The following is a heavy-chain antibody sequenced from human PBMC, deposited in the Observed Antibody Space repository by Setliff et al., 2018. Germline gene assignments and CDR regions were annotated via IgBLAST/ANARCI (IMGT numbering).Heavy chain of an antibody. Sequence: SETLSLTCTVSGGSISSYYWSWIRQPPGKGLEWIGYIYSSGSTYYNPSLKSRVSISVDTSKNQFSLKLSSVTAADTAVYYCARESRYYYDNLGTLDYWGQGTLVTVSS. CDR1: GGSISSYY. D-gene: IGHD3-22*01. V-gene: IGHV4-4*09. CDR3: ARESRYYYDNLGTLDY. CDR2: IYSSGST. J-gene: IGHJ4*02.